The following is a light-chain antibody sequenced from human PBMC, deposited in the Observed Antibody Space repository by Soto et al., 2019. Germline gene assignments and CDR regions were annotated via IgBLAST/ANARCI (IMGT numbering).Light chain of an antibody. Sequence: DIQMHQSPSSLSASVCDSVNITCRASHSVYNYFHWYQQKPGKAPRLLVHSAVKLACVVPSRFSGSGSGADFALTSICLQPEEFDSCCCHQTYLNPISFGRG. CDR1: HSVYNY. CDR3: HQTYLNPIS. J-gene: IGKJ5*01. V-gene: IGKV1-39*01. CDR2: SAV.